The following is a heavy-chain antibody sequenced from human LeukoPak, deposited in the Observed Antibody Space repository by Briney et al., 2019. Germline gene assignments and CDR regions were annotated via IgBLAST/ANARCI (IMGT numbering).Heavy chain of an antibody. V-gene: IGHV3-21*01. Sequence: SGGSLRLSCAASGFTISSYSMNWVRQAPGKGLEWVSSISSSSSYIYYADSVKGRFTISRDNAKNSLYLQMNSLRAEDTAVYYCARNYYDSSGLDYWGQGTLVTVSS. J-gene: IGHJ4*02. CDR1: GFTISSYS. D-gene: IGHD3-22*01. CDR2: ISSSSSYI. CDR3: ARNYYDSSGLDY.